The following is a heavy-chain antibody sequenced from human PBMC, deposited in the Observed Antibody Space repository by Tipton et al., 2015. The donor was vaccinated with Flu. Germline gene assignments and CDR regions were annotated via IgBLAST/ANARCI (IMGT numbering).Heavy chain of an antibody. V-gene: IGHV1-18*01. CDR2: ISAYNGNT. CDR1: GYTFTSYG. CDR3: ARLRLAGAGGNSNGIIYYYYGLDV. J-gene: IGHJ6*02. D-gene: IGHD6-19*01. Sequence: QMQLVQSGAEVKKPGASVKVSCKASGYTFTSYGISWVRQAPGQGLEWMGWISAYNGNTNYAQKLQGRVTMTTDTSTSTAYMELRSLRSDDTAVYYCARLRLAGAGGNSNGIIYYYYGLDVWGQGTTVTVSS.